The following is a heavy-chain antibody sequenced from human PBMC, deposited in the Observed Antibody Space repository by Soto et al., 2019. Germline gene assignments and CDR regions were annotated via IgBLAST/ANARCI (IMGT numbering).Heavy chain of an antibody. V-gene: IGHV4-61*01. Sequence: TSGTLPLTCTVSGGSVSSGSYYWSWIRQPPGKGLEWIGYIYYSGSTNYNPSLKSRVTISGDTSKNQFSLKLSSVTAADTAVYYCARDLRKSDRHFDYWGRGTLVTVSS. CDR1: GGSVSSGSYY. J-gene: IGHJ4*01. CDR3: ARDLRKSDRHFDY. CDR2: IYYSGST.